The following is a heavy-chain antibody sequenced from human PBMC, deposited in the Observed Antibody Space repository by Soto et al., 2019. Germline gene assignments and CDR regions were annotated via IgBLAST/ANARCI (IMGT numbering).Heavy chain of an antibody. D-gene: IGHD3-22*01. CDR2: ISYDGSNK. CDR3: ARVVDSSGYSSDYVDY. J-gene: IGHJ4*02. CDR1: GFTFSSYG. V-gene: IGHV3-30*03. Sequence: GGSLRLSCAASGFTFSSYGMHWVRQAPGKGLEWVAVISYDGSNKYYADSVKGRFTITRDNSKNALSLQMNSLRAEDTAGYYCARVVDSSGYSSDYVDYWGQGTLVTVSS.